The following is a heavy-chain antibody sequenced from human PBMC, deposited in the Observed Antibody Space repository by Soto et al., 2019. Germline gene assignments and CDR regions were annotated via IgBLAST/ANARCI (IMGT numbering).Heavy chain of an antibody. CDR3: ARVLGYCSSTSCSYLGYYYYMDV. Sequence: ASVKVSCKASGYTFTSYGISWVRQAPGQGQERMGWISAYNGNTNYAQKLRARVTMTTDTSTSTAYMELRSLRSDDTAVYYCARVLGYCSSTSCSYLGYYYYMDVWGKGTTVTVSS. CDR2: ISAYNGNT. V-gene: IGHV1-18*01. D-gene: IGHD2-2*03. CDR1: GYTFTSYG. J-gene: IGHJ6*03.